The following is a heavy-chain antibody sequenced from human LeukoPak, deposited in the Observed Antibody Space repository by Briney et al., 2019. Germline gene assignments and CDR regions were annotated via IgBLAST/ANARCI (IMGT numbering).Heavy chain of an antibody. CDR2: INPNSGGT. V-gene: IGHV1-2*02. D-gene: IGHD3-22*01. CDR1: GYTFTGYY. J-gene: IGHJ1*01. CDR3: ARGSYDSSDFEYFHH. Sequence: RASVKVSCKASGYTFTGYYMHWVRQAPGQGLEWMGWINPNSGGTNYAQKFQGRVTMTRDTSIGTAYMELNRLRSDDTAVYYCARGSYDSSDFEYFHHWGQGTLVTVSS.